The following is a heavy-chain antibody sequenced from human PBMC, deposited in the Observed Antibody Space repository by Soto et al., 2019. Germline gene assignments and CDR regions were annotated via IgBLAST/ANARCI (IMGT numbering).Heavy chain of an antibody. CDR2: IKSIRDGGTA. CDR3: TTVGSAWYVAY. Sequence: GGSLRLCCGTSGFTFTSAWMNWVRQAPGKGLEWVGRIKSIRDGGTADYAAPVKGRFTISRDDSENILFLQMNSLETEDTAVYYCTTVGSAWYVAYWGQGTLVTVSS. V-gene: IGHV3-15*01. CDR1: GFTFTSAW. D-gene: IGHD6-19*01. J-gene: IGHJ4*02.